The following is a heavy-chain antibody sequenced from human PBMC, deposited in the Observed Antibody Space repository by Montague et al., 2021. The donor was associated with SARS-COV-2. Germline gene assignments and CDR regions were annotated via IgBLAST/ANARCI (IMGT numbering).Heavy chain of an antibody. CDR2: IFGSGAGT. J-gene: IGHJ2*01. CDR3: AENGGSGSLVYWYFDL. D-gene: IGHD2-8*01. CDR1: GFPFNTYT. V-gene: IGHV3-23*01. Sequence: SLRLSCAASGFPFNTYTMTWVRQAPGKGLEWVSSIFGSGAGTYYADSVQGRFTISRDNSKNTLYLQLHGLRAEDTAVYYCAENGGSGSLVYWYFDLWGRGTPVAVSS.